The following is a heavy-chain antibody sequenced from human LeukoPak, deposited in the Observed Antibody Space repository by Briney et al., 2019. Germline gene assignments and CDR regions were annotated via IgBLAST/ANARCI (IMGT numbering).Heavy chain of an antibody. Sequence: GGSLRLSCAASGFTFSSYAMSWVRQAPGKGLEWVSVISGSGGNTYYADSVKGRFIISRDNSKNTLYLQMNSLRAEDTAVYYCAREESSWYADYWGQGTLVTVSS. CDR2: ISGSGGNT. CDR1: GFTFSSYA. D-gene: IGHD6-13*01. CDR3: AREESSWYADY. V-gene: IGHV3-23*01. J-gene: IGHJ4*02.